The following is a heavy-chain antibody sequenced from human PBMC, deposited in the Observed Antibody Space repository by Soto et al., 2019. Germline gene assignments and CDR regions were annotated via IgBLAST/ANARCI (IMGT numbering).Heavy chain of an antibody. Sequence: GASVKVSCKASGGTFSSYAISWVRQAPGQGLEWMGGIIPIFGTANYAQKFQGRVTITADKSTSTAYMELSSLRSEDTAVYYCARDNGSGIYYYYGMDVWGQGTTVTVSS. V-gene: IGHV1-69*06. J-gene: IGHJ6*02. CDR1: GGTFSSYA. CDR2: IIPIFGTA. CDR3: ARDNGSGIYYYYGMDV. D-gene: IGHD3-10*01.